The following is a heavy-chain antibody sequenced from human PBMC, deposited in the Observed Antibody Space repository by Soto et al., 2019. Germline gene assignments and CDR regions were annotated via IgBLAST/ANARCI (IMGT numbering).Heavy chain of an antibody. J-gene: IGHJ4*02. CDR1: GFTFSAYS. Sequence: QLVESGGGLVQPGGSLRLSCAASGFTFSAYSMNWVRQAPGKGLEWVSYVNSGATTKYYAGSVKGRFTISRDNAQNSLYLQMNSLRAEDTAIYYCARMSSSVSPGCWGQGTLVTVSS. CDR3: ARMSSSVSPGC. CDR2: VNSGATTK. D-gene: IGHD2-2*01. V-gene: IGHV3-48*01.